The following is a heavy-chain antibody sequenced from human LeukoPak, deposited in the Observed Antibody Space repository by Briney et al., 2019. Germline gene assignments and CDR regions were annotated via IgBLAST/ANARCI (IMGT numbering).Heavy chain of an antibody. J-gene: IGHJ6*03. Sequence: SETLSLTCTVSGGSISSYYWSWIRQPPGKGLEWIGYIYYSGSTNYNPSLKSRVTISVDTSKNQFSLKLSSVTAADTAVYYCARGLTIFGVVISYYYYMDVWGKGTRSPSP. CDR3: ARGLTIFGVVISYYYYMDV. CDR1: GGSISSYY. D-gene: IGHD3-3*01. CDR2: IYYSGST. V-gene: IGHV4-59*01.